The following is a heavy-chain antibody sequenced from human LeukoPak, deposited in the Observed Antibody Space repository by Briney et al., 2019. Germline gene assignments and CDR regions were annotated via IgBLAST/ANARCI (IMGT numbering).Heavy chain of an antibody. Sequence: ASVKVSCKASGYTFTSYDINWVRQATGQGLEWMGWMNPNSGNTGYAQKFQGRVTMTRNTSISTAYMELSSLRSEDTAVYYCARVHYSREHCSSTSCYASFDYWGQGILVTVSS. V-gene: IGHV1-8*01. CDR1: GYTFTSYD. CDR3: ARVHYSREHCSSTSCYASFDY. D-gene: IGHD2-2*01. J-gene: IGHJ4*02. CDR2: MNPNSGNT.